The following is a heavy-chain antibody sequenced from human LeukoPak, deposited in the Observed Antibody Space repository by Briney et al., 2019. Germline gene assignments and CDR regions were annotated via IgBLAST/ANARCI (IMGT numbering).Heavy chain of an antibody. CDR1: GGSISSYY. CDR2: IYYSGST. V-gene: IGHV4-59*01. D-gene: IGHD1-26*01. J-gene: IGHJ4*02. Sequence: SETLSLTCTVSGGSISSYYWSWIRQPPGKGLEWIGYIYYSGSTNYNPSLKSRVTISVDTSKNQFSLKLSSVTAADTAVYYCARGAVGAINFDYWGQGTLVTVSS. CDR3: ARGAVGAINFDY.